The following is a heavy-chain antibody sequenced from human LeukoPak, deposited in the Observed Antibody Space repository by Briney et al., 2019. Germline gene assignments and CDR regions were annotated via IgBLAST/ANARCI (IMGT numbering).Heavy chain of an antibody. CDR2: IYTSGST. D-gene: IGHD1-26*01. V-gene: IGHV4-61*02. Sequence: SQTLSLTCTVSGGSISSGSYYWSWIRQPAGKGLEWIGRIYTSGSTNYNPSLKSRVTISVDTSKNQFSLKLSSVTAADTAVYYCVRVIVSSGSYLGAFDIWGQGTMVTVSS. CDR1: GGSISSGSYY. J-gene: IGHJ3*02. CDR3: VRVIVSSGSYLGAFDI.